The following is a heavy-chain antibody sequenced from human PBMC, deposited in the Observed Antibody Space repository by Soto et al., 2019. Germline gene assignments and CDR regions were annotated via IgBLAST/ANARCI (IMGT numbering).Heavy chain of an antibody. Sequence: GGSLRLSCAASGFTFSNAWMSWVRQAPGKGLEWVGRIKSKTDGGTTDYAAPVKGRFTISRDDSKNTLYLQMNSLKTEDTAVYYCTTETTDYYYYYYYMDVWGKGTTVTVSS. J-gene: IGHJ6*03. CDR3: TTETTDYYYYYYYMDV. CDR2: IKSKTDGGTT. CDR1: GFTFSNAW. V-gene: IGHV3-15*01. D-gene: IGHD4-4*01.